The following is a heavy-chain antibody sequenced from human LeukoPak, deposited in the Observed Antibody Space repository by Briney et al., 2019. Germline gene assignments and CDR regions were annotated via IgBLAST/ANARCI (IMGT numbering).Heavy chain of an antibody. CDR2: ISSSSNYV. CDR1: GFTFSSYR. Sequence: PGGSLRLSCAASGFTFSSYRMNWVRQAPGKGLEWVSSISSSSNYVYSADSVQGRFTISRDNAKNSLYLQMNSLRAEDTAVYYCAREGVNYSFDYWGQGTLVTVSS. J-gene: IGHJ4*02. CDR3: AREGVNYSFDY. D-gene: IGHD1-7*01. V-gene: IGHV3-21*01.